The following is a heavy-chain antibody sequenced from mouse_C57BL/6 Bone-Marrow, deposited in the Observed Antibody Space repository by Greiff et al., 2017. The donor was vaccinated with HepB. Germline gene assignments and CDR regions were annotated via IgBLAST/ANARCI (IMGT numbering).Heavy chain of an antibody. V-gene: IGHV5-9-1*02. Sequence: EVQGVESGEGLVKPGGSLKLSCAASGFTFSSYAMSWVRQTPEKRLEWVAYISSGGDYIYYADTGKGRFTISRDNARNTLYLQMSSLKSEDTAMYYCTRGGLLSVYAMDYWGQGTSVTVSS. CDR1: GFTFSSYA. D-gene: IGHD2-1*01. J-gene: IGHJ4*01. CDR2: ISSGGDYI. CDR3: TRGGLLSVYAMDY.